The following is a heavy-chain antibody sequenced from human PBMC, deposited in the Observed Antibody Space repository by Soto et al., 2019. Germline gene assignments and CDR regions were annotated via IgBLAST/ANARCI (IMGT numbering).Heavy chain of an antibody. CDR1: GGSISSGGYY. J-gene: IGHJ5*02. Sequence: SETLSLTCTVSGGSISSGGYYWSWIRQHPGKGLEWIGYIYYSGSTYYNPSLKSRVTISVDTSKNQFSLKLSSVTAADTAVYYCAMAIFGVVKGFPFDPWGQGTLVTVSS. CDR2: IYYSGST. D-gene: IGHD3-3*01. CDR3: AMAIFGVVKGFPFDP. V-gene: IGHV4-31*03.